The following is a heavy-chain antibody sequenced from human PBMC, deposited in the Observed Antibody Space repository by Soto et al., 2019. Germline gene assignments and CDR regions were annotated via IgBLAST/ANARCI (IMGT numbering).Heavy chain of an antibody. Sequence: QITLKESGPTLVKPTQTLTLTCTFSGFSLSTSGVGVGWIRQPPGKALEWLALIYWDDDKRYSPSLKSRLTITKATSKHQVVLTMTNMDPVDTATYYCAHTLWFGESIPPYFDYWGQGTLVTVSS. V-gene: IGHV2-5*02. J-gene: IGHJ4*02. D-gene: IGHD3-10*01. CDR1: GFSLSTSGVG. CDR2: IYWDDDK. CDR3: AHTLWFGESIPPYFDY.